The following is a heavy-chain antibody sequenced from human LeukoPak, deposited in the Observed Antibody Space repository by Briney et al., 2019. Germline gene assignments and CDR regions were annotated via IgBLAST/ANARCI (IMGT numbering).Heavy chain of an antibody. V-gene: IGHV3-33*01. CDR3: ARSYYGSGSLAKY. CDR2: IWYDGSNK. J-gene: IGHJ4*02. D-gene: IGHD3-10*01. Sequence: PGWSLRLSCAASGFTFSSYGMHWVRQAPGKGLEWVAVIWYDGSNKYYADSVKGRFTISRDNSKNTLYLQMNSLRAEDTAVYYCARSYYGSGSLAKYWGQGTLVTVSS. CDR1: GFTFSSYG.